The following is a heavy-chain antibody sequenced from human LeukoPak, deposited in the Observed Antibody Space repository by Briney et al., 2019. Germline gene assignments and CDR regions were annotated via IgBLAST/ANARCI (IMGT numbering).Heavy chain of an antibody. Sequence: ASVKVSCKASGYTFTSYYMHWVRQAPGQGLEWMGWINPNSGGTNYAQKFQGRVTMTRDTSISTAYMELRSLRSDDTAVYYCARDRRAVGATRYYYYMDVWGKGTTVTISS. CDR2: INPNSGGT. J-gene: IGHJ6*03. CDR1: GYTFTSYY. D-gene: IGHD2-15*01. V-gene: IGHV1-2*02. CDR3: ARDRRAVGATRYYYYMDV.